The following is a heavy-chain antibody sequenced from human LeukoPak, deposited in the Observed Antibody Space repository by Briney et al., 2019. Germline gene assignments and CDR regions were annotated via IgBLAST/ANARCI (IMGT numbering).Heavy chain of an antibody. J-gene: IGHJ6*03. CDR2: MNPSGST. Sequence: PSETLSLTCAVYGGSFSGYYWTWIRQTPEKGLEWIGEMNPSGSTHYKPSLKSRVTISVDTSKNQFSLELSSVTAADTAVYYCARGRQDVTMIVVVMTAVSYYLDVWGKGTTVTVS. D-gene: IGHD3-22*01. CDR1: GGSFSGYY. V-gene: IGHV4-34*01. CDR3: ARGRQDVTMIVVVMTAVSYYLDV.